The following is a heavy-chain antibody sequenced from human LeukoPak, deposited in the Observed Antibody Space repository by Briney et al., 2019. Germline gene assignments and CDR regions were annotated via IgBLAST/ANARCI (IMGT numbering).Heavy chain of an antibody. D-gene: IGHD3-22*01. CDR3: AREGDYYDTSGTLDY. Sequence: SETLSLTCTVSGGSISSSSYYWGWIRQPPGKGLEWIGSIYYSGSTYYNPSLKSRVTISVETSKNQFSLKLRSVTAADTAVYYCAREGDYYDTSGTLDYWGQGTLVTVSS. J-gene: IGHJ4*02. CDR2: IYYSGST. V-gene: IGHV4-39*07. CDR1: GGSISSSSYY.